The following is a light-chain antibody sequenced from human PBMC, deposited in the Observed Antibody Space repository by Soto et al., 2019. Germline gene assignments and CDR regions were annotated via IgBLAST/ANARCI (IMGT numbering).Light chain of an antibody. CDR1: HSVDSN. J-gene: IGKJ4*01. V-gene: IGKV3D-15*01. CDR3: QQYDNWPLT. CDR2: GAS. Sequence: EIVMTQSPATLSVSPGERATLSCRASHSVDSNLAWYQQTPGQAPRLLILGASTRATGIPARFSGSGSGTGFTLTISSLQSEDFGVYFCQQYDNWPLTFGGGTKVDIK.